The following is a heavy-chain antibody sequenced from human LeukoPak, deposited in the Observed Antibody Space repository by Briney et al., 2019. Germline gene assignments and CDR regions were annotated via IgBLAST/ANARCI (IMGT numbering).Heavy chain of an antibody. CDR1: GFTFDDYA. CDR2: ISWNSGSI. V-gene: IGHV3-9*01. CDR3: AKATRGSSSSCDY. D-gene: IGHD6-6*01. J-gene: IGHJ4*02. Sequence: GGSLRLSCAASGFTFDDYAMHWVRQAPGKGLEWVSGISWNSGSIGYADSVKGRFTISRDNAKNSLYLQMNSLRAEDTAVYYCAKATRGSSSSCDYWGQGTLVTVSS.